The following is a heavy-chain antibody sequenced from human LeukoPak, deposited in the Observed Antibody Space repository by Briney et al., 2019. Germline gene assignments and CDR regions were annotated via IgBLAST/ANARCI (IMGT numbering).Heavy chain of an antibody. Sequence: GGSLRLSCAASGFTFSSYWMHWVRQPPGKGLVWVSRINSDGSSTSYADSVKGRFTISRDNAKNTLYLQMNSLRAEDTAVYYCARASITIFGVVMGDYWGQGTLVTVSS. D-gene: IGHD3-3*01. V-gene: IGHV3-74*01. J-gene: IGHJ4*02. CDR3: ARASITIFGVVMGDY. CDR1: GFTFSSYW. CDR2: INSDGSST.